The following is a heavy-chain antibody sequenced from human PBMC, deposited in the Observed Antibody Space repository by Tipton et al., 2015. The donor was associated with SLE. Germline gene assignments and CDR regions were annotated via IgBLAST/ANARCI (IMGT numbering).Heavy chain of an antibody. CDR2: IYYSGST. CDR3: ARNMMEPLRAGYFDL. Sequence: GLVKPSETLSLSCTVSGGSISSPYWSWIRQPPGKGLEWIGYIYYSGSTNSNPSLKSRVTISLDTSKNQFSLKLTSVTAADTAIYYCARNMMEPLRAGYFDLWGRGTLVTVSS. J-gene: IGHJ2*01. D-gene: IGHD2/OR15-2a*01. V-gene: IGHV4-59*11. CDR1: GGSISSPY.